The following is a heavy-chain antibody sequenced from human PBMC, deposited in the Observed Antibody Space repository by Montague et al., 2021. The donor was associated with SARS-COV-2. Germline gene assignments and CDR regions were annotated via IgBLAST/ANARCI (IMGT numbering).Heavy chain of an antibody. CDR3: VKGLMGRLF. D-gene: IGHD2-8*01. CDR2: ISGTGGTT. Sequence: SLRLSCAASGFTFGNSAMSWVRQAPGKRLEWVSGISGTGGTTYDADSVKGRFIISRDNSKSTLYLQMNSLTSEDTGIYYCVKGLMGRLFWGQGTLVTVSS. V-gene: IGHV3-23*01. CDR1: GFTFGNSA. J-gene: IGHJ4*02.